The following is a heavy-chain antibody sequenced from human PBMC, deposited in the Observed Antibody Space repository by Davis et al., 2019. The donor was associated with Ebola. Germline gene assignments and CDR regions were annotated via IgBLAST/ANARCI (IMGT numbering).Heavy chain of an antibody. CDR3: ARDTYYDYVWGSYRYPGGLDY. CDR2: ISAYNGNT. CDR1: GYTFTSYG. J-gene: IGHJ4*02. Sequence: ASVKVSCKASGYTFTSYGISWVRQAPGQGLEWMGWISAYNGNTNYAQKLQGRVTMTTDTSTSTAYMELRSLRSDDTAVYYCARDTYYDYVWGSYRYPGGLDYWGQGTLVTVSS. D-gene: IGHD3-16*02. V-gene: IGHV1-18*01.